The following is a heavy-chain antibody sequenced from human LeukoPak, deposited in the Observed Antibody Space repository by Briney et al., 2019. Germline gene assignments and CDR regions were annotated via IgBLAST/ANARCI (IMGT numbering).Heavy chain of an antibody. CDR2: FDPEDGET. Sequence: GASVKVSCKVSGYTLTELSMHWVRQAPGKGLEWMGGFDPEDGETIYAQKFQGRVTMTEDTSTDTAYMELSSLRSEDTAVYYCATLFIYECSSTSCSFFDYWGQGTLVTVSS. CDR1: GYTLTELS. CDR3: ATLFIYECSSTSCSFFDY. J-gene: IGHJ4*02. D-gene: IGHD2-2*01. V-gene: IGHV1-24*01.